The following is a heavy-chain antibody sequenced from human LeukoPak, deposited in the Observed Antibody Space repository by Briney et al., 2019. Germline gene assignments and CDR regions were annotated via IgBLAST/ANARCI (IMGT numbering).Heavy chain of an antibody. CDR3: ARHVAAAARYSSGWFDP. D-gene: IGHD6-19*01. CDR1: GYSFTSYW. J-gene: IGHJ5*02. V-gene: IGHV5-51*01. CDR2: IYPGDSDT. Sequence: GESLKISCKGSGYSFTSYWIGWVRQMPGKGLEWMGIIYPGDSDTRYSSSFQGQVTISADKSISTAYLQWSSLKASDTAMYYCARHVAAAARYSSGWFDPWGQGTLVTVSS.